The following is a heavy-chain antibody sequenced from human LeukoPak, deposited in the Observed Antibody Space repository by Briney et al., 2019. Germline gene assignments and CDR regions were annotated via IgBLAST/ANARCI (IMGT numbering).Heavy chain of an antibody. V-gene: IGHV4-59*08. CDR3: ARQNSYYYDSSGYYDY. J-gene: IGHJ4*02. CDR2: IYYSGST. CDR1: GGSISSYY. Sequence: SETLSLTCTVSGGSISSYYWGWIRQPPGKGLEWIGDIYYSGSTNYNPSLKSRVTISVDTSKNQFSLKLSSVTAADTAVYYCARQNSYYYDSSGYYDYWGQGTLVTVSS. D-gene: IGHD3-22*01.